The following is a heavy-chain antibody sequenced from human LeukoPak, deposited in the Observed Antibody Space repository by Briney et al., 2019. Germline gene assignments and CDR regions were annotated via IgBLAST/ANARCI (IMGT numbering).Heavy chain of an antibody. V-gene: IGHV3-21*01. D-gene: IGHD3-10*01. CDR3: AGYGSGSLEHYYGMDV. J-gene: IGHJ6*02. CDR2: ISSSSSYI. Sequence: TGGSLRLSCAASGFTFSSYSMNWVRQAPGKGLEWVSSISSSSSYIYYADSVKGRFTISRDNAKNSLYLQMNSLRAEDTAVYYCAGYGSGSLEHYYGMDVWGQGTTVTVSS. CDR1: GFTFSSYS.